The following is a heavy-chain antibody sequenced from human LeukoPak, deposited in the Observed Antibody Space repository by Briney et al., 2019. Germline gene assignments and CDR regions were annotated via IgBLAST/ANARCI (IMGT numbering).Heavy chain of an antibody. Sequence: SETLSLTCSVSGGYIITRDHYWGWIRQPPGKGLEWIGSIYYTGSTSTNPFFKSRVTVSVDTSKNQFSLNLTSVTAADTAVYYCARERYYYGGKTWFDPWGQGTLVTVSS. CDR3: ARERYYYGGKTWFDP. CDR2: IYYTGST. CDR1: GGYIITRDHY. J-gene: IGHJ5*02. D-gene: IGHD4-23*01. V-gene: IGHV4-39*07.